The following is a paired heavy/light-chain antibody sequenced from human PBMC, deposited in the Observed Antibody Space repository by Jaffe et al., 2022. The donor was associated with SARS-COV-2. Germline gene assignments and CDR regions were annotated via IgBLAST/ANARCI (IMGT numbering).Heavy chain of an antibody. CDR1: GFSFSPHA. D-gene: IGHD5-12*01. J-gene: IGHJ4*02. V-gene: IGHV3-21*01. Sequence: EVQLVESGGGLVKPGGSLRLSCATSGFSFSPHAINWVRQAPGKGLEWVAFVRGGSNYMFFADSVKGRFTISRDNAENSVNLQMDTLRAEDTAVYYCASSGGVDISMLAYWGQGTLVTVSS. CDR3: ASSGGVDISMLAY. CDR2: VRGGSNYM.
Light chain of an antibody. CDR1: SSNIGTNT. CDR3: ATWDDRLNGPV. J-gene: IGLJ2*01. V-gene: IGLV1-44*01. Sequence: QSVLTQPPSASGTPGQRVTISCSGRSSNIGTNTVNWYQQLPGTAPKLLIYADNHRASGVPDRFSGSKSDTSASLAISGLQSEDEADYYCATWDDRLNGPVFGGGTKLTVL. CDR2: ADN.